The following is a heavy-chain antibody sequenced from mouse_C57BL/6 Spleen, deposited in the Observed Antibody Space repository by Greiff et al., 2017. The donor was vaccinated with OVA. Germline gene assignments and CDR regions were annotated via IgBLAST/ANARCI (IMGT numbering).Heavy chain of an antibody. CDR1: GYTFTSYW. D-gene: IGHD1-1*01. CDR2: IDPSDSYT. CDR3: ARGAYGTFFDY. J-gene: IGHJ2*01. Sequence: VQLQQPGAELVMPGASVKLSCKASGYTFTSYWMHWVKQRPGQGLEWIGEIDPSDSYTNYNQKFKGKSTLTVDKSSSTAYMQLSSLTSEDSAVYYCARGAYGTFFDYWGQGTTLTVSS. V-gene: IGHV1-69*01.